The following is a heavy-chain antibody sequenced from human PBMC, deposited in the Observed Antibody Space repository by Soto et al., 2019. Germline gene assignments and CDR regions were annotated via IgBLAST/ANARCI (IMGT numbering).Heavy chain of an antibody. D-gene: IGHD6-13*01. CDR3: ARVVSSSWYGYFDY. Sequence: EVQLVESGGGLVQPGGSLRLSCAASGFTFSSYSMNWVRQAPGKGLEWVSYISSSSNTIYYADSVKGRFTISRDNAKNPLYLQMNSLRDEDTAVYYCARVVSSSWYGYFDYWGQGTLVTVSS. CDR1: GFTFSSYS. CDR2: ISSSSNTI. J-gene: IGHJ4*02. V-gene: IGHV3-48*02.